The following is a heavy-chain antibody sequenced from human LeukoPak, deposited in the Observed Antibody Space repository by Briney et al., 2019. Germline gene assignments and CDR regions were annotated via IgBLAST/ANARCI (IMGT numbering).Heavy chain of an antibody. Sequence: PSETLSLTCTVSGGSIISSSLYWGWIRQPPGKGLEWIGTVYYTGSTHYNPSFKSRVTISVDMSKNQFSLRLSSVTAADTALYYCARNASSLGAGAFDIWGQGTMVTVSS. CDR3: ARNASSLGAGAFDI. J-gene: IGHJ3*02. CDR1: GGSIISSSLY. V-gene: IGHV4-39*01. CDR2: VYYTGST. D-gene: IGHD2-2*01.